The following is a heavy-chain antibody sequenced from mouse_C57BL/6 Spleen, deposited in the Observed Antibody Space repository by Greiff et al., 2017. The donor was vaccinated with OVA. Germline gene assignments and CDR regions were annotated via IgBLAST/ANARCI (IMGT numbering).Heavy chain of an antibody. V-gene: IGHV1-69*01. CDR3: ASTGIYYGSSYGYYAMDY. CDR2: IDPSDSYT. J-gene: IGHJ4*01. CDR1: GYTFTSYW. D-gene: IGHD1-1*01. Sequence: QVQLQQPGAELVMPGASVKLSCKASGYTFTSYWMHWVKQRPGQGLEWIGEIDPSDSYTNYNQKFKGKSTLTVDKSSSTAYMQLSSLTSEDSAVYYCASTGIYYGSSYGYYAMDYWGQGTSVTVSS.